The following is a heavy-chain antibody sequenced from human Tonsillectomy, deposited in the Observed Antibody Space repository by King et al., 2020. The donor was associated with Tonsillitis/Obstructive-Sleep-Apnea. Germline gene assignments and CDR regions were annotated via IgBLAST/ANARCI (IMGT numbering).Heavy chain of an antibody. CDR2: IYPGDSDT. CDR3: ARRITMVRRDPIYYFDY. CDR1: GYSFTSYW. J-gene: IGHJ4*02. Sequence: VQLVESGAEVKKPGESLKISCKGSGYSFTSYWIGWLRQLPGKGLEWMGIIYPGDSDTRYSPSFQGQVTNSADKSISTAYLQWSSLKASDTAMDYCARRITMVRRDPIYYFDYWGQGTLVTVSS. V-gene: IGHV5-51*01. D-gene: IGHD3-10*01.